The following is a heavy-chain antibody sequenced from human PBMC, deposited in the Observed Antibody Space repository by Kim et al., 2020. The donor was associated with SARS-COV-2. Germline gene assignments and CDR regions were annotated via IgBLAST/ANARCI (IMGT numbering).Heavy chain of an antibody. CDR1: GFTFDDYA. CDR2: ISWNSGSI. Sequence: GGSLRLSCAASGFTFDDYAMHWVRQAPGKGLEWVSGISWNSGSICYADSVKGRFTISRDNAKNSLYLQMNSLRAEDTALYYCAKDKGWGSDYYYGMDVWGQGTTVTVSS. V-gene: IGHV3-9*01. D-gene: IGHD2-21*01. J-gene: IGHJ6*02. CDR3: AKDKGWGSDYYYGMDV.